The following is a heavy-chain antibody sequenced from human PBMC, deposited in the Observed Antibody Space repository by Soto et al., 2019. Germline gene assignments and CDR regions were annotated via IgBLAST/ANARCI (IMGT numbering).Heavy chain of an antibody. D-gene: IGHD6-13*01. V-gene: IGHV1-8*01. CDR3: ARERAVAGSNWFDP. J-gene: IGHJ5*02. Sequence: QVQLVQSGAEVKKPGASVKVSCKASGYTFTSYDINWVRQATGQGLEWMGWMNPNSGNTGYAQKFQGRVTMTRNTSISTAYMELSSLRSEDTAVYYCARERAVAGSNWFDPWGQGTLVTVSS. CDR1: GYTFTSYD. CDR2: MNPNSGNT.